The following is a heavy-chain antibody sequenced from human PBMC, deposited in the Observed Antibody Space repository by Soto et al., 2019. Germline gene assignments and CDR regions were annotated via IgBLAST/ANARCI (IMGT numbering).Heavy chain of an antibody. D-gene: IGHD6-19*01. CDR2: MYNNGST. CDR3: VQTTGWPGFDY. V-gene: IGHV4-59*01. Sequence: SETLSLTCTVSGGSISGYYWSWIRQPPGKGLEWIGYMYNNGSTVYNPSYKSRVTISVDTSKNQFSLKLNSVTAADTAVYYCVQTTGWPGFDYWGQGTLVTVSS. CDR1: GGSISGYY. J-gene: IGHJ4*02.